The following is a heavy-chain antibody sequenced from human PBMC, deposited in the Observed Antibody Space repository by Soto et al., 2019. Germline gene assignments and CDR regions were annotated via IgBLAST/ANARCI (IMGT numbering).Heavy chain of an antibody. D-gene: IGHD6-6*01. CDR3: ARDLRAARYYDYYGMAV. Sequence: QVQLVESGGGVVQPGRSLRLSCAASGFTFSSYGMHWVRQAPGKGLEWVAVIWYDGSNKYYADSVKGRFTISRDNSKNTLYPHLNSLRAYDTAVYYCARDLRAARYYDYYGMAVWGRGTTVTVSS. V-gene: IGHV3-33*01. CDR2: IWYDGSNK. CDR1: GFTFSSYG. J-gene: IGHJ6*02.